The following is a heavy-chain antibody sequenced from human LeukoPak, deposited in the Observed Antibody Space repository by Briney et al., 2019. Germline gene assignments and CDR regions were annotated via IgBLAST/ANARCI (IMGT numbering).Heavy chain of an antibody. CDR3: ARGRSWYFDY. D-gene: IGHD6-13*01. CDR1: GGTFSSYA. V-gene: IGHV1-69*04. J-gene: IGHJ4*02. Sequence: GASVKVSCKASGGTFSSYAISWVRQAPGQGLEWMGRIIPILGIANYAQKLQGRVTMTTDTSTSTAYMELRSLRSDDTAVYYCARGRSWYFDYWGQGTLVAVSS. CDR2: IIPILGIA.